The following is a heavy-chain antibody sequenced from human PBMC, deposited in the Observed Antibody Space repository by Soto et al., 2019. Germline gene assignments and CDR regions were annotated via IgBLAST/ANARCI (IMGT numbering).Heavy chain of an antibody. J-gene: IGHJ4*02. CDR1: GFTFNTYG. CDR2: IWSDGNNK. CDR3: ARIQLDTIMALDC. V-gene: IGHV3-33*01. D-gene: IGHD1-1*01. Sequence: QVQLVESGGGVVQPGRSLRLSCAASGFTFNTYGFHWVRQAPGKGLEWVSVIWSDGNNKYYADSVKGRFTISIDSSKNTLYLQMNSLRVEDTAVYYCARIQLDTIMALDCWGQGTLVTVSS.